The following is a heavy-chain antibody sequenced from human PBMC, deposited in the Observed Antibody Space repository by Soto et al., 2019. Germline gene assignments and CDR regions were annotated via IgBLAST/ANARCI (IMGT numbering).Heavy chain of an antibody. J-gene: IGHJ6*02. CDR1: GFTFSSYW. CDR3: ASSWQQNSMGV. CDR2: INSDGSST. Sequence: EVQLVESGGGLVQPGGSLRLSCAASGFTFSSYWMHWVRQAPGKGLVWVSRINSDGSSTSYADSVKGRFTISRDNATNTLYLQMNSLRAEDTPVYYCASSWQQNSMGVLGQGTTVTVSS. D-gene: IGHD6-13*01. V-gene: IGHV3-74*01.